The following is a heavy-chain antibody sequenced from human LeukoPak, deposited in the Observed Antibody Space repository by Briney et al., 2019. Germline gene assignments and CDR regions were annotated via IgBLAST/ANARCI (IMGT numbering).Heavy chain of an antibody. Sequence: SETPSLTCTVSGGSISSYYWSWIRQPPGKGLEWIGYIYTSGSTNYNPSLKSRVTISVDTSKNQFSLKLSSVTAADTAVYYCARQSIAARSYLDYWGQGTLVTVSS. CDR1: GGSISSYY. CDR3: ARQSIAARSYLDY. CDR2: IYTSGST. D-gene: IGHD6-6*01. V-gene: IGHV4-4*09. J-gene: IGHJ4*02.